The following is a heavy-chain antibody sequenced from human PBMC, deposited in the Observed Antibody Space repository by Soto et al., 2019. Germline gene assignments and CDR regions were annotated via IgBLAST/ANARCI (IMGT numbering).Heavy chain of an antibody. CDR1: GYIFINYY. J-gene: IGHJ4*02. V-gene: IGHV1-46*01. Sequence: QVHLVQSGAEVKKPGASVKVSCKASGYIFINYYIPWVRQAPGQGLELIGIINPNCCSTNYARKFRGRVTMARDTSTSTVYMDLSSLRSDDTAVYYCARDLAAADYWGQGTLVTVSS. CDR3: ARDLAAADY. D-gene: IGHD6-13*01. CDR2: INPNCCST.